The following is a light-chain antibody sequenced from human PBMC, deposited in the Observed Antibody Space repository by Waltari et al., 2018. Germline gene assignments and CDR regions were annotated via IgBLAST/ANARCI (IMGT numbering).Light chain of an antibody. CDR1: TLAKRS. CDR2: KQK. J-gene: IGLJ2*01. V-gene: IGLV3-25*03. CDR3: QSVDSGRPWHVL. Sequence: SSDLTQPPSVSVSPGQTARITCSGETLAKRSTYWYQQKPGQAPTLTNYKQKERPPGTPERFSGSRSGKTVTLTITGVQAEDEAEFFCQSVDSGRPWHVLFGGGTKLTVL.